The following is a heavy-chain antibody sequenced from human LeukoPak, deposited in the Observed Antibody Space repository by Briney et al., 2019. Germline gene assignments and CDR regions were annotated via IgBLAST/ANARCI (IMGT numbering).Heavy chain of an antibody. D-gene: IGHD6-13*01. CDR3: ARVLRGSWACFDY. J-gene: IGHJ4*02. V-gene: IGHV3-7*03. CDR1: GFTLSNYW. Sequence: GGSLRLSCAASGFTLSNYWMSWVRQAPGKGLEWVANIKQDGSEKYYVDSVKGRFAISRDNAKNSLYLQMNSLRAEDTAVYYCARVLRGSWACFDYWGQGTLVTVSS. CDR2: IKQDGSEK.